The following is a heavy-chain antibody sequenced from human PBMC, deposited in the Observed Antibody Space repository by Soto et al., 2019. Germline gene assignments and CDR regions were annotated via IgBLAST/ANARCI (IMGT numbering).Heavy chain of an antibody. Sequence: GGSLRLSCAASGFTFSSYWMSWVRQAPGKGLEWVANIKQDGSEKYYVDSVKGRFTISRDNAKNSLYLQMNSLRAEDTAVYYCAREASSWDSNYYYYYYMDVWGKGTTVTVSS. CDR1: GFTFSSYW. D-gene: IGHD6-13*01. V-gene: IGHV3-7*01. CDR2: IKQDGSEK. CDR3: AREASSWDSNYYYYYYMDV. J-gene: IGHJ6*03.